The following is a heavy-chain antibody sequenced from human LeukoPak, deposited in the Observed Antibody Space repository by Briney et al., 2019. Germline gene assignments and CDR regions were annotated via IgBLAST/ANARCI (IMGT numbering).Heavy chain of an antibody. Sequence: SETLSLTCTVSGGSISTYYWSWIRQPPGKGREWIGYMDYSGSTNYNTSLKRRVTISVDTSKNQFSLTLSSVTAADTAVYYCARVGQGCFDLWGRGTLVTVSS. J-gene: IGHJ2*01. CDR3: ARVGQGCFDL. V-gene: IGHV4-59*01. CDR2: MDYSGST. CDR1: GGSISTYY.